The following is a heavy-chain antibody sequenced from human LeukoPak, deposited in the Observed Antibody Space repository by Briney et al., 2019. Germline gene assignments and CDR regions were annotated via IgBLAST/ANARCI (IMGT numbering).Heavy chain of an antibody. J-gene: IGHJ4*02. CDR3: ARLRTITGMGIDY. Sequence: PSETLSLTCTVSGGSISSSSYYWGWIRQPPGKGLEWIGSIYYSGSTYYNPSLKSRVTISVDTSKNQFSLKLSSVTAADTAVYYCARLRTITGMGIDYWGQGTLVTVSS. CDR1: GGSISSSSYY. CDR2: IYYSGST. D-gene: IGHD3-10*01. V-gene: IGHV4-39*01.